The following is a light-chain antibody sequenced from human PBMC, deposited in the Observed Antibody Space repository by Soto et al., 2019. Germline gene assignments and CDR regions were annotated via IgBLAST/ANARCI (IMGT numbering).Light chain of an antibody. Sequence: QAVVTQPPSASGTPGQRVTISCSGSSSNIGSNSVNWYHHLPGTAPRLLMYTNDQRPSGVPDRFSGSKSGTSVSLAISGLQSEDEADYYCAAWDDSLNGLVFGGGTKLTVL. CDR2: TND. V-gene: IGLV1-44*01. CDR1: SSNIGSNS. J-gene: IGLJ2*01. CDR3: AAWDDSLNGLV.